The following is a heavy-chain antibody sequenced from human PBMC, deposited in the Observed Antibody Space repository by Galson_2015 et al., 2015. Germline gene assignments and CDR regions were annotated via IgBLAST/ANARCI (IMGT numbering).Heavy chain of an antibody. V-gene: IGHV3-49*03. CDR1: GFAFGDFA. J-gene: IGHJ4*02. Sequence: SLRLSCAGSGFAFGDFAMTWLRQAPGKGLEWVGFVRVSTFGATTEIAASVRGRFDISRNDSKSVAYLHMTSLRTEDTAVYYCARRINNYDSWGQGTRVIVSS. CDR2: VRVSTFGATT. CDR3: ARRINNYDS. D-gene: IGHD2/OR15-2a*01.